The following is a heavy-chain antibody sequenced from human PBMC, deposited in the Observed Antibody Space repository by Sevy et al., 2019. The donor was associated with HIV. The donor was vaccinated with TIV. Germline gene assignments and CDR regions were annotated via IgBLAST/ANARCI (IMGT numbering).Heavy chain of an antibody. CDR1: GFTFSSYG. D-gene: IGHD6-6*01. J-gene: IGHJ6*02. CDR2: ISYDGSNK. CDR3: AKGRRRGYSSSSGGAYYYYGMDV. V-gene: IGHV3-30*18. Sequence: GGSLRLSCAASGFTFSSYGMHWVRQAPGKGLEWVAVISYDGSNKYYADSVKGGFTISRDNSKNRLYLQMNSLRAEDKGVYYRAKGRRRGYSSSSGGAYYYYGMDVWGQGTTVTVSS.